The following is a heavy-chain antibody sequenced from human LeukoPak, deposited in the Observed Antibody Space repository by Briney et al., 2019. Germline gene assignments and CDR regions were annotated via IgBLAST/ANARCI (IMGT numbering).Heavy chain of an antibody. CDR1: GFIFSHNY. CDR3: ARGPRYSFY. J-gene: IGHJ4*02. V-gene: IGHV3-53*01. Sequence: GGSLRLSCAASGFIFSHNYMTWVRQAPGKGLEWISVIYIDGTTYYADSVKGRFTISRDQANNTLYLQMNTLRDEDTAVYYCARGPRYSFYWGQGTLVSVSS. D-gene: IGHD6-13*01. CDR2: IYIDGTT.